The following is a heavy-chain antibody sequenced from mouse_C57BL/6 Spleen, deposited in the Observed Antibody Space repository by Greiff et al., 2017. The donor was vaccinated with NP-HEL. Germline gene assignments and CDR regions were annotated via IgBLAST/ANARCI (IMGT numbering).Heavy chain of an antibody. Sequence: QVQLQQSGAELVRPGASVTLSCKASGYTFTDYEMHWVKQTPVHGLEWIGAIDPETGGTAYNQKFKGKAILTADKSSSTAYMELRSLTSEDSAVYYCTREGYWDGGYYFDYWGQGTTLTVSS. CDR2: IDPETGGT. D-gene: IGHD4-1*01. J-gene: IGHJ2*01. CDR3: TREGYWDGGYYFDY. CDR1: GYTFTDYE. V-gene: IGHV1-15*01.